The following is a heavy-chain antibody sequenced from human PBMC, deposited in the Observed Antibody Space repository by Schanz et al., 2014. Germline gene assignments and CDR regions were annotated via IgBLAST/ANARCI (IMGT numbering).Heavy chain of an antibody. V-gene: IGHV1-69*04. CDR2: IIPILDIT. J-gene: IGHJ4*02. Sequence: QVQLVQSGAEVKKPGSSVKVSCKASGGTFSSFAIFWVRQAPGQGLEWMGTIIPILDITNYAQKFQGRVTITADKSTSTAYMELSNLRSEDTAVYYCARAGQDYSDSSGYATYYFRNWGQGTLVPVSS. CDR1: GGTFSSFA. CDR3: ARAGQDYSDSSGYATYYFRN. D-gene: IGHD3-22*01.